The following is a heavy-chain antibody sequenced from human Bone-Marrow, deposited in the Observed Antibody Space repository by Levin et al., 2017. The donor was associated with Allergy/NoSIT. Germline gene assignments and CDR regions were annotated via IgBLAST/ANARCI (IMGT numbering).Heavy chain of an antibody. J-gene: IGHJ4*02. D-gene: IGHD2/OR15-2a*01. CDR3: AKFRLRTKILVFDY. V-gene: IGHV3-23*01. CDR2: ISGSGGST. Sequence: GESLKISCAASGFTFSSYAMSWVRQAPGKGLEWVSAISGSGGSTYYADSVKGRFTISRDNSKNTLYLQMNSLRAEDTAVYYCAKFRLRTKILVFDYWGQGTLVTVSS. CDR1: GFTFSSYA.